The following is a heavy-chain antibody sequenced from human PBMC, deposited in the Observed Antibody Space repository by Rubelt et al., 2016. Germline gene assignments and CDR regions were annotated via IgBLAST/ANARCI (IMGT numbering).Heavy chain of an antibody. V-gene: IGHV4-39*01. J-gene: IGHJ4*02. CDR1: GGSISSSSYY. D-gene: IGHD1-26*01. Sequence: QLQLQESGPGLVKPSETLSLTCTVSGGSISSSSYYWGWIRQPPGKGLEWIGSIYYSGTTYYNPSLESRVTMSVDTSKNQSSLKLSAVTAADTALYYCARQLYSGSYYIDYWGQGTLVTVSS. CDR3: ARQLYSGSYYIDY. CDR2: IYYSGTT.